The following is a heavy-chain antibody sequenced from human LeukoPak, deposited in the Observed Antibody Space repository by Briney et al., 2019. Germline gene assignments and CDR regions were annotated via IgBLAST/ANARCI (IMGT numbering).Heavy chain of an antibody. CDR1: RFTFSSYE. Sequence: GGSLRLSCAASRFTFSSYEMNWVRQAPGKGLELVSYITGSGSKIYYADSVKGRFTISRDNAKNSPYLQMSSLTVEDTAVYYCATLWASLDYWGQGTLVTVSS. CDR3: ATLWASLDY. D-gene: IGHD3-10*01. V-gene: IGHV3-48*03. CDR2: ITGSGSKI. J-gene: IGHJ4*02.